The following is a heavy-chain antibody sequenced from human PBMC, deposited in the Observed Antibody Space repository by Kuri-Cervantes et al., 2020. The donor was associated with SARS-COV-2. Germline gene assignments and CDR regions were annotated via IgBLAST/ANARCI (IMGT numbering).Heavy chain of an antibody. CDR1: GGSINNSYHY. D-gene: IGHD3-10*01. J-gene: IGHJ6*03. CDR2: VYSRGGT. CDR3: ARGFGEIFVPDYYHYMDV. V-gene: IGHV4-39*07. Sequence: SETLSLTCTVSGGSINNSYHYWGWLRQTPGKGLEWIGSVYSRGGTYYNLSLKSRVNISIDRSKAQFSLTLRSVTAADTAVYFGARGFGEIFVPDYYHYMDVWGKGTSVTVSS.